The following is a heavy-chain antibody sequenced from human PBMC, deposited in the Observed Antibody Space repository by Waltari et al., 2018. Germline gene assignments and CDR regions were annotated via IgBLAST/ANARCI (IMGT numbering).Heavy chain of an antibody. Sequence: QVQLVQSGAEVKKPGASVKVSCTASGYKLSEYVMHWVRQAPGQGLEWMGWIRPGNGNTAYSRKFQDKITLTRDTFGNTLYMDLSRLTSDDTAIYYCTRLISPDFFDTFDVWGQGTLVTVSS. J-gene: IGHJ3*01. CDR2: IRPGNGNT. CDR1: GYKLSEYV. D-gene: IGHD3-3*01. CDR3: TRLISPDFFDTFDV. V-gene: IGHV1-3*01.